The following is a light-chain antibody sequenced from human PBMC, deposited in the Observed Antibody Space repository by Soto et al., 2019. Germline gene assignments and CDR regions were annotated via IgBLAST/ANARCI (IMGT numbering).Light chain of an antibody. Sequence: QSVLAQPASVSGSPGQSITISCTGTSRDIGSYNLVSWYQQHPGRAPKLMIYEGNKRPSRVSNRFSASKSGNTASLTISGLQAEDEADYYCCSYAGFSTVVFGSGTKVTVL. J-gene: IGLJ1*01. CDR3: CSYAGFSTVV. CDR2: EGN. CDR1: SRDIGSYNL. V-gene: IGLV2-23*03.